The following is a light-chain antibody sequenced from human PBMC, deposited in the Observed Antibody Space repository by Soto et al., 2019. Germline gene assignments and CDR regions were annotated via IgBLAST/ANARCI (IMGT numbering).Light chain of an antibody. CDR1: QSISSY. CDR3: QQSYSTPRT. Sequence: DIHLTQSPSFLSASVGDRVTITCRASQSISSYLNWYQQKPGKAPNLLIYTASSLESGVPSRFSGSASGTDFTLTISSLQPEDFATYYCQQSYSTPRTFGQGPKVDIK. J-gene: IGKJ1*01. V-gene: IGKV1-39*01. CDR2: TAS.